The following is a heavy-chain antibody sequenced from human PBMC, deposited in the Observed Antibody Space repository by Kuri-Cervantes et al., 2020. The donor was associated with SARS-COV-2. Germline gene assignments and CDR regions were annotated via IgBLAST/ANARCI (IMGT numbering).Heavy chain of an antibody. Sequence: SETLSLTCTVSGGSISSYYWSWIRQPPGKGLEWIGYIYYSGSTNYNPSLKSRVTISVDTSTNQFSLKLSSVTAAETAVYYCARGAEGSPFDYWGQGTLVTVSS. D-gene: IGHD6-13*01. CDR3: ARGAEGSPFDY. CDR2: IYYSGST. V-gene: IGHV4-59*12. J-gene: IGHJ4*02. CDR1: GGSISSYY.